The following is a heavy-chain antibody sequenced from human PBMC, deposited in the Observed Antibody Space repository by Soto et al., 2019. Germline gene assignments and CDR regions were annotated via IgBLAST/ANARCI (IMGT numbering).Heavy chain of an antibody. V-gene: IGHV1-69*06. CDR2: IIPIFGTA. CDR1: GGTFSSYA. J-gene: IGHJ4*02. D-gene: IGHD4-17*01. CDR3: ARDRTSAYYGGNSVPYFDY. Sequence: SVKVSCNASGGTFSSYAISCVRQAPGQGVEWMGGIIPIFGTANYAQKFQGRVTITADKSTSTAYMELSSLRSEDTAVYYCARDRTSAYYGGNSVPYFDYWGQGTLVTVSS.